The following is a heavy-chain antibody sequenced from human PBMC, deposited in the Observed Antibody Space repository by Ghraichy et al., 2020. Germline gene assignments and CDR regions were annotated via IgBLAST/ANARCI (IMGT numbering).Heavy chain of an antibody. CDR1: GFSFSSHG. J-gene: IGHJ4*02. CDR3: AKAGAPQPGTTSHAGMSY. CDR2: IWYDGINK. D-gene: IGHD1-7*01. Sequence: GGSLRLSCAASGFSFSSHGMHWVRQAPGKGLEWVAVIWYDGINKYYADSVRGRFTISRDNSKNTLYLQMNSLRADDTAVYYCAKAGAPQPGTTSHAGMSYWGQGTLVTVSS. V-gene: IGHV3-33*06.